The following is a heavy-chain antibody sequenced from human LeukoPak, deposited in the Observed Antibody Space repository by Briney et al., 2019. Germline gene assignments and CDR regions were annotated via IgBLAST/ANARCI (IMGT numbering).Heavy chain of an antibody. CDR3: TTYASYAAS. CDR1: GFSFSNAW. Sequence: GGSLRLSCAASGFSFSNAWMSWVRQAPGKGLEWVGRIKSKTDGGTADCAAPVKGRFTIPRDDSQNTLYLQMNSLQIEDTAVYYCTTYASYAASWGQGTMVTVSS. J-gene: IGHJ3*01. V-gene: IGHV3-15*01. D-gene: IGHD5-18*01. CDR2: IKSKTDGGTA.